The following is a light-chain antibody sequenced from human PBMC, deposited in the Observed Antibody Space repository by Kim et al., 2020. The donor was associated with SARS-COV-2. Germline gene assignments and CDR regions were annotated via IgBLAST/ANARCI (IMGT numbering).Light chain of an antibody. J-gene: IGLJ1*01. CDR3: AAWDDSLSALV. CDR1: NSHTGNNY. CDR2: RSY. V-gene: IGLV1-47*01. Sequence: HVATISCSGSNSHTGNNYINWYKELPGTAPKLLNYRSYQRPSGVPNRFSASKSCTSASLAISGLRSEDEGDYYCAAWDDSLSALVFGTGTKVTVL.